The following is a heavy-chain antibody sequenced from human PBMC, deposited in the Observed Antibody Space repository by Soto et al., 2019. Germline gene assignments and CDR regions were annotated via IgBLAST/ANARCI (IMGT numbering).Heavy chain of an antibody. V-gene: IGHV3-53*01. CDR3: GRKTTIFGGPTDDY. Sequence: GGSLRLSCAASGFTVSSNYISWVRQAPGKGLEWVSVIYAGGSTYYADSVKGRFTISRDISNNTVYLQMNNLRAEDTAVYYCGRKTTIFGGPTDDYWGQGTLVTVSS. CDR2: IYAGGST. J-gene: IGHJ4*02. CDR1: GFTVSSNY. D-gene: IGHD3-3*01.